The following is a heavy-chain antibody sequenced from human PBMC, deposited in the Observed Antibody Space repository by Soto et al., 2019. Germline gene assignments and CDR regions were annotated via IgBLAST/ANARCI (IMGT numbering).Heavy chain of an antibody. V-gene: IGHV3-74*01. CDR2: INSDGSST. CDR3: ARAVAGNPYYYGMDV. Sequence: EVQLVESGGGLVQPGGSLRLSCAASGFTFSSYWMHWVRQAPGKGLVWVSRINSDGSSTSYADSVKGRFTISRDNAKNTLYLQMNSLRAEDTAVYYCARAVAGNPYYYGMDVWGQGTTVTVSS. J-gene: IGHJ6*02. CDR1: GFTFSSYW. D-gene: IGHD6-19*01.